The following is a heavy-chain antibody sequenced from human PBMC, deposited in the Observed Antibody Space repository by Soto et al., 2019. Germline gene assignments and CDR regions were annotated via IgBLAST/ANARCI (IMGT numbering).Heavy chain of an antibody. CDR2: ISYDGSNK. V-gene: IGHV3-30-3*01. J-gene: IGHJ4*02. Sequence: QVQLVESGGGVVQPGRSLRLSCAASGFTFSGYAMHWVRQAPGKGLEWVAVISYDGSNKYYADSVKGRFTISRDNSKNTLYLQMNSLRAEDTAVYYCARELRVVVISGGVDYWGQGTLVTVSS. CDR3: ARELRVVVISGGVDY. CDR1: GFTFSGYA. D-gene: IGHD3-22*01.